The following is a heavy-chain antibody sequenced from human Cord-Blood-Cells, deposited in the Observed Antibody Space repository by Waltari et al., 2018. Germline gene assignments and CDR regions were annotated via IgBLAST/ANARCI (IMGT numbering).Heavy chain of an antibody. V-gene: IGHV1-2*02. CDR3: ARVGSGYCFDY. Sequence: QVQLVQSGAAVKKPGATVKVYCKASGYTFTGYYMHWVRQAPGQGLEWMGWINPTSGGTNYAQKFQGRVTMTRDTSISTAYMELSRLRSDDTAVYYCARVGSGYCFDYWGQGTLVTISS. D-gene: IGHD3-3*01. CDR2: INPTSGGT. CDR1: GYTFTGYY. J-gene: IGHJ4*02.